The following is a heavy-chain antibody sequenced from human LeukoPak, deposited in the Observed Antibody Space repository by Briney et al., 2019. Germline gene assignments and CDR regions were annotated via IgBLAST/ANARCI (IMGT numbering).Heavy chain of an antibody. CDR2: INSDGSST. CDR3: ARGFRVETTVTTSSGGWFDP. V-gene: IGHV3-74*01. D-gene: IGHD4-11*01. Sequence: GGSLRLSCAASGFTFSSYWMHWVRQAPGKGLVWVSRINSDGSSTGYADSVKGRFTISRDNAKNTLYLQMNSLRAEDTAVYYCARGFRVETTVTTSSGGWFDPWGQGTLVTVSS. CDR1: GFTFSSYW. J-gene: IGHJ5*02.